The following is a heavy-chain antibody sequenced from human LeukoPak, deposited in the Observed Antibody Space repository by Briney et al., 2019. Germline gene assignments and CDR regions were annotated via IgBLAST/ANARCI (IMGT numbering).Heavy chain of an antibody. CDR1: GGSFSGYY. J-gene: IGHJ2*01. V-gene: IGHV4-34*01. Sequence: SETLSLTCAVYGGSFSGYYWSWIRQPPGKGLEWIEEINHSGSTNYNPSLKSRVTISVDTSKHQFSLKLSSVTAADTAVYYCARRIDLWGRGTLVTVSS. CDR3: ARRIDL. CDR2: INHSGST.